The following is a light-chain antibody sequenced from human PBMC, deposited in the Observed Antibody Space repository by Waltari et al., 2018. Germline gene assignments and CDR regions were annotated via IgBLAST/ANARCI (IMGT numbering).Light chain of an antibody. Sequence: QSALTQPPSASGSPGQSVTISCTGTTSAVGGYHYVSWYQQHPGKAPKLIISEVTKRPSGVPDRFSGSKSGNTASLTVSGLQAEDEADYYCSSYAHSNTVVFGGGTRLTVL. CDR3: SSYAHSNTVV. J-gene: IGLJ2*01. V-gene: IGLV2-8*01. CDR1: TSAVGGYHY. CDR2: EVT.